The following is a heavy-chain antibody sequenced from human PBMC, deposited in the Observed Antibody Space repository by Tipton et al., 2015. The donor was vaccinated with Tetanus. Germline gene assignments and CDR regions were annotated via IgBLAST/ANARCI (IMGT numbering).Heavy chain of an antibody. D-gene: IGHD3-10*01. J-gene: IGHJ4*02. Sequence: LRLSCTVSGGSISSGNYYWGWIRQPPGKGLEWIGSLYFSGRTYYSPPPKSRVTISVDTSNTQFSLKLTSVTAADSAVYYCARHESLVGGSYDYWGQGTLVTVSS. CDR2: LYFSGRT. CDR3: ARHESLVGGSYDY. V-gene: IGHV4-39*01. CDR1: GGSISSGNYY.